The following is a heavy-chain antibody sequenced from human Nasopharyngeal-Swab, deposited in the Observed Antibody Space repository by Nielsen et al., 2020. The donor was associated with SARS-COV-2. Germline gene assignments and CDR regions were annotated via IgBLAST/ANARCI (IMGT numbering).Heavy chain of an antibody. J-gene: IGHJ2*01. V-gene: IGHV1-58*02. Sequence: SVKVSCKASGFSFPSSAMQWLRQARGQGLEWIGWIVVGSGKTNYAQKFQERATISSDRSTSTVYMELSSLRSDDTAVYYCAAIDLSSTSYGDWYFDLWGRGTLVTVSS. CDR1: GFSFPSSA. D-gene: IGHD2-2*01. CDR3: AAIDLSSTSYGDWYFDL. CDR2: IVVGSGKT.